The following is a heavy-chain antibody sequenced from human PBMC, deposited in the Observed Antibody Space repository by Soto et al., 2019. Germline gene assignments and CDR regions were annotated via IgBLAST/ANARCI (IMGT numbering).Heavy chain of an antibody. Sequence: VGSLRLSCAASGFTFSSYWMHWVRQAPGKGLVWVSRINSDGSSTSYADSVKGRFTISRDNAKNTLYLQMNSLRDEDTAVYYCARGDRPYYDFWSGYYVWPRGPYYYYYGMDVWGQGTTVTVSS. J-gene: IGHJ6*02. CDR2: INSDGSST. CDR1: GFTFSSYW. CDR3: ARGDRPYYDFWSGYYVWPRGPYYYYYGMDV. D-gene: IGHD3-3*01. V-gene: IGHV3-74*01.